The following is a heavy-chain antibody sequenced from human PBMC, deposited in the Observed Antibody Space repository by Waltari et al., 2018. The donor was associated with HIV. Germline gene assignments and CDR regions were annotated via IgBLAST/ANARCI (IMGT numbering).Heavy chain of an antibody. J-gene: IGHJ4*02. V-gene: IGHV4-38-2*01. CDR2: TYHRGNT. D-gene: IGHD3-16*02. CDR3: ASAFIEYFDY. CDR1: DYSISSGYY. Sequence: QVQLQESGPGLVKPSETLSLTCVVPDYSISSGYYWGWIRQPPGKGLEWIGNTYHRGNTYYNPSLMSRVTISVDTSKSQFSLRLSSVTAADTAVYYCASAFIEYFDYWGQGTLVTVSS.